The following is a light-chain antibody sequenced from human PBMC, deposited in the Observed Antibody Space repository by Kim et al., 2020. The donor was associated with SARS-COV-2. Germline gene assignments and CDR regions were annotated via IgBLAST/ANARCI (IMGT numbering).Light chain of an antibody. J-gene: IGKJ1*01. CDR1: QSLGDNY. CDR2: DAS. V-gene: IGKV3-20*01. CDR3: QHYGGSART. Sequence: EGVLTQSPGTLSLSPGGRATLSCRASQSLGDNYLAWYQQKPGLAPRLLIYDASTRATGVPDRFSGSGSGTDFSLTISRLEPEDFAVYYCQHYGGSARTFGQGTKVDIK.